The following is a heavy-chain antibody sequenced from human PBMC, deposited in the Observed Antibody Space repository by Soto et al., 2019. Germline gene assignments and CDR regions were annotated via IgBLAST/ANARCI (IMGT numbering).Heavy chain of an antibody. CDR2: IYYSGST. J-gene: IGHJ6*03. Sequence: PSETLSLTCTVSGGSISSSSYYWGWIRQPPGKGLEWIGSIYYSGSTYYNPSLKSRVTISVDTSKNQFSLKLSSVTAADTAVYYCARIAIGLELPYYYYYMDVWGKGTTVTVS. CDR3: ARIAIGLELPYYYYYMDV. V-gene: IGHV4-39*01. CDR1: GGSISSSSYY. D-gene: IGHD1-7*01.